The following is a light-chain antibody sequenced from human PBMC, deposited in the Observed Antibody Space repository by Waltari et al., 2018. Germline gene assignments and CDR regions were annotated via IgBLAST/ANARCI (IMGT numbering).Light chain of an antibody. V-gene: IGLV7-46*01. J-gene: IGLJ1*01. CDR1: TGAVTRGHY. CDR3: LLSYSGTSYV. Sequence: QAVVTQEPSLTVSPGGTVTLTCGSSTGAVTRGHYPYWIQQKPGQAPRTLIYDTSNKHSWTPARFSGSLFGGQAALTLSGAQPEDEAEYYCLLSYSGTSYVFGTGTKVTVL. CDR2: DTS.